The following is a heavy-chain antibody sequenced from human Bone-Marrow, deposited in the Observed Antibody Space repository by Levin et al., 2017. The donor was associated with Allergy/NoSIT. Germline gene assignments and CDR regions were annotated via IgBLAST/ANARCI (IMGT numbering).Heavy chain of an antibody. CDR3: AGDYGDYPL. D-gene: IGHD4-17*01. J-gene: IGHJ4*02. CDR1: GFPVSSNY. CDR2: IYSCGST. V-gene: IGHV3-66*03. Sequence: LSLTCAASGFPVSSNYMSWVRQAPGKGLEWVSVIYSCGSTYYAYSVKGRFTISRDNSKNTLYLQMNSLRAEDTAVYYCAGDYGDYPLWGQGTLVTVSS.